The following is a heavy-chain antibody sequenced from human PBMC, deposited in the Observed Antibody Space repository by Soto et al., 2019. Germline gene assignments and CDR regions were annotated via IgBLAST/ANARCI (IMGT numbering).Heavy chain of an antibody. D-gene: IGHD3-10*01. Sequence: QVQLVQSGAEVKKPGSSVRVSCKASGDTFTFYSINWVRQAPGLGLEWMGRINPILSMSNYAQRFQGRVTMTADKSTSTAYMELRSLRSEDTAMYYCASSYGSGYRAFDYWGQEALVTVSS. CDR3: ASSYGSGYRAFDY. CDR2: INPILSMS. CDR1: GDTFTFYS. V-gene: IGHV1-69*02. J-gene: IGHJ4*02.